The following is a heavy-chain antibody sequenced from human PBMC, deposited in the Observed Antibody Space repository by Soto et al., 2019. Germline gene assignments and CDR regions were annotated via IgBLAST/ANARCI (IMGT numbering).Heavy chain of an antibody. CDR3: ARLGAFYQSLDP. CDR1: GDSISRGAYY. V-gene: IGHV4-30-4*08. D-gene: IGHD3-3*02. J-gene: IGHJ5*02. CDR2: IYNSVTT. Sequence: SETLSLTCTVSGDSISRGAYYWTWIRHSPAKGLEWIGNIYNSVTTSYNPALRGRVTISVGASKSQVSLRLDSVTAADTAVYYCARLGAFYQSLDPWGPGTLVTVSS.